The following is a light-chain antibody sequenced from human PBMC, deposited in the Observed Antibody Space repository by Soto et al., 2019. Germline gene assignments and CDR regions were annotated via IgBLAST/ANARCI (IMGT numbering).Light chain of an antibody. J-gene: IGLJ2*01. CDR3: CSYSYSSTHMV. CDR2: DVS. V-gene: IGLV2-14*01. CDR1: SSDVAGYNY. Sequence: QSALTQPASVSGSPGQSITISCTGTSSDVAGYNYVRWYQQHPGKAPKLMIYDVSNRPSGVSNRFSGSNSGNTTSLTISELEPEDEDDDYYCSYSYSSTHMVFGGGTKLTVL.